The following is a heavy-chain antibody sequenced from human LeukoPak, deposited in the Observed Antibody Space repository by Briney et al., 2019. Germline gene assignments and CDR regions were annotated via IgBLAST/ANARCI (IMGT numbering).Heavy chain of an antibody. CDR3: ARGWGSTTFDY. CDR1: GGSISSYY. J-gene: IGHJ4*02. V-gene: IGHV4-59*08. Sequence: SETLSLTCTVSGGSISSYYWSWIRQPPGKGLEWIGYIYYSGSTNYNPSLKSRVTIPVDTSKNQFSLKLSSVTAADTAVYYCARGWGSTTFDYWGQGTLVTVSS. D-gene: IGHD3-16*01. CDR2: IYYSGST.